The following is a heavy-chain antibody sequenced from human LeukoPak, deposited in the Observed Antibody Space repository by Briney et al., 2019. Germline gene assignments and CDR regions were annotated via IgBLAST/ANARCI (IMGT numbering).Heavy chain of an antibody. CDR3: ARGGSTSYYDSSGYYIDY. CDR2: IYYSGST. D-gene: IGHD3-22*01. Sequence: SETLSLTCTVSGGSISSYYWSWIRQPPGKGLEWIGYIYYSGSTNYNPSLKSRVTISVDTSKNQFSLKLSSVTAADTAVYYCARGGSTSYYDSSGYYIDYWGQGTLVTVSS. J-gene: IGHJ4*02. V-gene: IGHV4-59*01. CDR1: GGSISSYY.